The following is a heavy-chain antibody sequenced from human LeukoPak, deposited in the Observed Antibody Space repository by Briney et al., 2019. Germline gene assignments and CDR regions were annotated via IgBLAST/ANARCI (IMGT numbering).Heavy chain of an antibody. J-gene: IGHJ6*03. D-gene: IGHD6-25*01. V-gene: IGHV3-48*01. CDR2: IGTSSTTI. Sequence: GGSLRLSCAATGFTFSSYTMNWVRQPPGKGLEWVSNIGTSSTTIYYADSVKGRFTISRDNAKNSLYPQMNSLRADDTAVYYCARFAAGGSYYYYMDVWGKGTTVTVSS. CDR1: GFTFSSYT. CDR3: ARFAAGGSYYYYMDV.